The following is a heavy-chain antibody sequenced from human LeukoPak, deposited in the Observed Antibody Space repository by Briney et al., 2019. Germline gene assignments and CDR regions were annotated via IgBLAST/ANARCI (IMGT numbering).Heavy chain of an antibody. Sequence: GGSRRLSCAASGFTFSSFAMSWVRQAPGKGLEWVSVISGSGGSTYYADSVKGRFTISRDNSKSRFYLQMNSLGAEDTAVYYCAAIDGYNQYFDYWGQGTLVTVSS. V-gene: IGHV3-23*01. CDR2: ISGSGGST. D-gene: IGHD5-24*01. CDR1: GFTFSSFA. J-gene: IGHJ4*02. CDR3: AAIDGYNQYFDY.